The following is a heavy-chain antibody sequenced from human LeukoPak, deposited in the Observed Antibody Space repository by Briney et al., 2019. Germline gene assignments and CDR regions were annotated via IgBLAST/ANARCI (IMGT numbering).Heavy chain of an antibody. CDR3: AKDHANTPVVTN. CDR2: ISFSGNSI. V-gene: IGHV3-48*03. D-gene: IGHD2-21*02. Sequence: PGGSLRLSCAASGFIFNNYEMNWVRQAPGKGLEWVAFISFSGNSIYYADSVTGRFTVSRDNSKNTVDLQMNNLRVDDTAIYYWAKDHANTPVVTNWGQGILVSVSS. J-gene: IGHJ4*02. CDR1: GFIFNNYE.